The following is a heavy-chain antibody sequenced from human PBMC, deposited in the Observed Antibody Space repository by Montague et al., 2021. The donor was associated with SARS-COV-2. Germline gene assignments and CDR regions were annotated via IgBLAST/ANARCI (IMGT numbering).Heavy chain of an antibody. D-gene: IGHD2-15*01. CDR3: AKDYPTRDIVVVVAAISYYYGMGV. V-gene: IGHV3-23*01. CDR1: GFTFSSYA. CDR2: ISGSGGST. J-gene: IGHJ6*02. Sequence: CLRLSCAASGFTFSSYAMSWVRQAPGKGLEWVSAISGSGGSTYYADSVKGRFTISRANSKNTLYLQMNSLRAEDTAVYYCAKDYPTRDIVVVVAAISYYYGMGVWGQGSTVTVAS.